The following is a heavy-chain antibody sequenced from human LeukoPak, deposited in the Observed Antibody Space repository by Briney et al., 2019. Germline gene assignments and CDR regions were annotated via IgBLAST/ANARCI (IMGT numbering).Heavy chain of an antibody. D-gene: IGHD4-17*01. CDR2: INQGASQK. Sequence: GGSLRLSRTASIIIFSTYEMNWVGQAAGRELEGVASINQGASQKYYLDSVKGRFTISRDNNAKNSLYLEMNSLRAEDTAEYYCARLFGDVTIYDYWGQGTLVTVSS. J-gene: IGHJ4*02. CDR3: ARLFGDVTIYDY. V-gene: IGHV3-7*01. CDR1: IIIFSTYE.